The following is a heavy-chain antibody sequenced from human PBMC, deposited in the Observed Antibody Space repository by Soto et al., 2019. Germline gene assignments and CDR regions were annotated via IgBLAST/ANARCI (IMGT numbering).Heavy chain of an antibody. CDR1: GDSFNNCG. V-gene: IGHV1-18*01. CDR2: ISIYNHNT. Sequence: ASLKVSCKVSGDSFNNCGFTWVRQAPGQGFEWMGWISIYNHNTDYAQNLQGRVMMITDTYTTTVHMELRSLRSADTAVYYCARAMVCLFGSGSSRPYGLDVWGQGTTVTVSS. D-gene: IGHD3-10*01. J-gene: IGHJ6*02. CDR3: ARAMVCLFGSGSSRPYGLDV.